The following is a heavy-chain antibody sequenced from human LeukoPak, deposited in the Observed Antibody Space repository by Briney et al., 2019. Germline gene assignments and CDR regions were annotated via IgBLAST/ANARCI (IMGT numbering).Heavy chain of an antibody. CDR1: GFAFSGFA. J-gene: IGHJ4*02. CDR2: ISGSGDNT. CDR3: ARGRGGDYVPSRFDY. V-gene: IGHV3-23*01. Sequence: GGSLRLSCSGSGFAFSGFAMGWVRQAPGKGLEWVSSISGSGDNTYYADSVDGRFVVSRDNIKSTLYLQMNSLRAEDTALYYCARGRGGDYVPSRFDYWGQGTLVTVSS. D-gene: IGHD4-17*01.